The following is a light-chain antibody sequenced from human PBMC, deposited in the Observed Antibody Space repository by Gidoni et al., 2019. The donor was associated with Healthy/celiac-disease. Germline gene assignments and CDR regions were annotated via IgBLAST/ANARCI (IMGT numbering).Light chain of an antibody. CDR3: QQYGSSPPYT. J-gene: IGKJ2*01. CDR1: QSVAGSY. CDR2: GAS. V-gene: IGKV3-20*01. Sequence: EIVLTQSPGTLSLSPGERATLSCRASQSVAGSYLVWYQQKPGQAPRLLIFGASSRASGIPDRFSGSGSGTDFTLTISRLEPEDLAVYYCQQYGSSPPYTFGQGTKLEIK.